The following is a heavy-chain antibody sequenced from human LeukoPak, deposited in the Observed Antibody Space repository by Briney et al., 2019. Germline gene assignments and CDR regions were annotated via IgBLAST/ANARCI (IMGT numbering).Heavy chain of an antibody. CDR1: GFSFSGHW. CDR2: ISPTGSTT. D-gene: IGHD6-6*01. V-gene: IGHV3-74*01. Sequence: GGSLRLSCTASGFSFSGHWMHWARQLPGKGLVWVSRISPTGSTTSYADSMKGRFTVSRDNAKNTLYLQVNNLRAEDTAVYYCARGPNSNWSGLDYWGQGTLLTVSS. J-gene: IGHJ4*02. CDR3: ARGPNSNWSGLDY.